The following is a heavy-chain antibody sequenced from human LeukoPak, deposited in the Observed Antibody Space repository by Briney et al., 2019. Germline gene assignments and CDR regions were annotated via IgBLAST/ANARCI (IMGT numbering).Heavy chain of an antibody. CDR2: ISYDGSNK. CDR1: GFTFSSYA. D-gene: IGHD3-22*01. CDR3: ARTLTKDYYDDSGYYGAFDI. J-gene: IGHJ3*02. V-gene: IGHV3-30-3*01. Sequence: GGSLRLSCAASGFTFSSYAMHWVRQAPGKGLEWVAVISYDGSNKYYADSVKGRFTISRDNSKNTLYLQMNSLGAEDTAVYYCARTLTKDYYDDSGYYGAFDIWGQGTMVTVS.